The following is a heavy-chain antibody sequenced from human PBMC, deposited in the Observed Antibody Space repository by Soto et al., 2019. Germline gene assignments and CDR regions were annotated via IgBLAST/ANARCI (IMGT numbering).Heavy chain of an antibody. CDR2: IIPMLGIE. D-gene: IGHD6-13*01. CDR3: AREGMVGAAGTVYFYYGIDG. J-gene: IGHJ6*04. CDR1: GASFRSFA. Sequence: SVKVSCTASGASFRSFAISWVRQAPGQGLEWMGGIIPMLGIEKYAQKFQGTVTITADESTSTAYMELSSLRSEDTAVYYCAREGMVGAAGTVYFYYGIDGWGKGNTVTVSS. V-gene: IGHV1-69*10.